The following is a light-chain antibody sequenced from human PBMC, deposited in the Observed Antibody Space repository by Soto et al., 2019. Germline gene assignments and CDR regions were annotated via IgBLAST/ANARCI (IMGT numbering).Light chain of an antibody. Sequence: DIQLTQSPSFLSASVGDRVTITCRASQGISSYLAWYQQRPGKAPKLLIYAESTLQSGVPSRFSGSGSGTDFTLTISSLQPEHFATYYCQQSYSTPLITFGQGTRLEIK. J-gene: IGKJ5*01. CDR2: AES. CDR3: QQSYSTPLIT. V-gene: IGKV1-39*01. CDR1: QGISSY.